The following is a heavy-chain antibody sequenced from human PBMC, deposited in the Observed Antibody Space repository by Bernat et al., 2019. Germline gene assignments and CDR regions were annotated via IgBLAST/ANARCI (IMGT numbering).Heavy chain of an antibody. Sequence: GAALVKPTQTLTLTCTFSGFSLSTSGMCVSWIRQPPGKALEWLARIDWDDDKYYSTSLKTRLTISKDTSKNQVVLTMTNMDPVDTATYYCARITAGSSSWYDYYYYGMDVWGQGTTVTVSS. CDR2: IDWDDDK. D-gene: IGHD6-13*01. CDR1: GFSLSTSGMC. V-gene: IGHV2-70*11. CDR3: ARITAGSSSWYDYYYYGMDV. J-gene: IGHJ6*02.